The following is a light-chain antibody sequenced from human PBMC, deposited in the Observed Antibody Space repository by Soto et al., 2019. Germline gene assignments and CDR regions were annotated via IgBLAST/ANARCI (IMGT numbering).Light chain of an antibody. CDR2: GDN. CDR3: SSYAGSSARVV. CDR1: TSNIGAPYD. Sequence: QSVLTQPPSVSGAPGQRVSISCTGSTSNIGAPYDVHWYQHLPGTAPKLLIYGDNNRPSGVPDRFSGSKSGTSASLAITRLQAEDEADYYCSSYAGSSARVVFGGGTQLTVL. V-gene: IGLV1-40*01. J-gene: IGLJ2*01.